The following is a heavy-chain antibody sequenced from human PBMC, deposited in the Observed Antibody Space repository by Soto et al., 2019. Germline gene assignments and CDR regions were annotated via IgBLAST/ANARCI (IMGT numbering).Heavy chain of an antibody. D-gene: IGHD3-22*01. CDR3: ARARYYYDSSAFFGY. V-gene: IGHV1-18*04. Sequence: ASVKVSCKASGYTFTSYGISCVRQAPGQGLEWMGWISAYNGNTNYAQKLQGRVTMTTDTSTSTAYMELRSLRSDDTAVYYCARARYYYDSSAFFGYWGQGTLVTVSS. CDR2: ISAYNGNT. CDR1: GYTFTSYG. J-gene: IGHJ4*02.